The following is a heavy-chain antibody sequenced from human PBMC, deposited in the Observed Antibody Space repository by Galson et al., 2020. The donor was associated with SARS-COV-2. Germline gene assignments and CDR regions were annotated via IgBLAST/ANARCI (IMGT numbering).Heavy chain of an antibody. V-gene: IGHV3-48*01. CDR3: ARDVPDGFSDSSGYYKRGAYFFDY. CDR2: ISSSNSTI. J-gene: IGHJ4*02. Sequence: GGSLRLSCAASGFSFTTYGMNWVRQAPGKGLEWLSYISSSNSTIYYADSVKGRFSISRDNAKNSLYLEMDSLRAEDTAVYYCARDVPDGFSDSSGYYKRGAYFFDYWGQGTLVTVSS. CDR1: GFSFTTYG. D-gene: IGHD3-22*01.